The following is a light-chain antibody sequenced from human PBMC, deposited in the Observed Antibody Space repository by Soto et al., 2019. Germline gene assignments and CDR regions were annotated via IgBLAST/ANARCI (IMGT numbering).Light chain of an antibody. J-gene: IGKJ3*01. CDR2: GAS. CDR3: QQRSNWVT. CDR1: QSVSSSY. Sequence: IVLKQSPGTVSLSPGERATLSCRASQSVSSSYLTWYQQKPGQAPRLLIYGASNRATGIPARFSGSGSGTDFTLTISSLEPEDFAVYYCQQRSNWVTFGPGTKVDIK. V-gene: IGKV3D-20*02.